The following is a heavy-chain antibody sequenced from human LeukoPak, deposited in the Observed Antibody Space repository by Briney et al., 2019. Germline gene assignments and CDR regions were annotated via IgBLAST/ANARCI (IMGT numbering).Heavy chain of an antibody. V-gene: IGHV3-30*02. CDR3: AKDTWELHDAFDI. D-gene: IGHD1-26*01. Sequence: GGSLRLSCAASGFTFSSYGMHWVRQAPGKGLEWVAFIRYDGSNKYYADSVKGRFTISRDNSKNTLYLQMNSLRAEDTAVYYCAKDTWELHDAFDIWGQGTMVTVSS. J-gene: IGHJ3*02. CDR1: GFTFSSYG. CDR2: IRYDGSNK.